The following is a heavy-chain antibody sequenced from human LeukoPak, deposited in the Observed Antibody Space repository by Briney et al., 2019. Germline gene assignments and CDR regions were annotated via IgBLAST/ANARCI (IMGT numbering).Heavy chain of an antibody. CDR3: ARHGYYDFWSGSYNWFDP. Sequence: SETLSLTCAVYGGSFSGYYWSWIRQPPGKGLEWIGEINHSGSTNYNPSLKSRVTISVDTSKNQFSLKLSSVTAADTAVYYCARHGYYDFWSGSYNWFDPWGQGTLVTVSS. J-gene: IGHJ5*02. V-gene: IGHV4-34*01. D-gene: IGHD3-3*01. CDR2: INHSGST. CDR1: GGSFSGYY.